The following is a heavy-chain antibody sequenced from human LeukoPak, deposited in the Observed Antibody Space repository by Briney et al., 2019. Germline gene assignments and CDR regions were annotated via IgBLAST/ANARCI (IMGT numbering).Heavy chain of an antibody. Sequence: ASVTVSCKASGGTFSSYAISWVRQAPGQGLEWMGGIIPIFGTANYAQKFQGRVTITADESTSTAYMELSSLRSEDTAVYYCARVRAAPDTYYYYYYGMDVWGQGTTVTVSS. D-gene: IGHD5-18*01. CDR1: GGTFSSYA. CDR2: IIPIFGTA. J-gene: IGHJ6*02. V-gene: IGHV1-69*13. CDR3: ARVRAAPDTYYYYYYGMDV.